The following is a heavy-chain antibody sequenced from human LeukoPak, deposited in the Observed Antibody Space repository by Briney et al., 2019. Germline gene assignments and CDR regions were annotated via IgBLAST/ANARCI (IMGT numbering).Heavy chain of an antibody. CDR1: GGSISSGDYY. Sequence: SETLSLTCTVSGGSISSGDYYWSWIRQPPGKGLEWIGYIYYSGSTYYNPSLKSRVTISVDTSKNQFSLKLSSVTAADTAVYYCARLTPHDYGDYKLDPWGQGTLVTVSS. V-gene: IGHV4-30-4*01. J-gene: IGHJ5*02. D-gene: IGHD4-17*01. CDR3: ARLTPHDYGDYKLDP. CDR2: IYYSGST.